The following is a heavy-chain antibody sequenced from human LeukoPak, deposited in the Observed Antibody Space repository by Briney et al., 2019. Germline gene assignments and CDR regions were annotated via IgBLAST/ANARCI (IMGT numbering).Heavy chain of an antibody. V-gene: IGHV3-23*01. Sequence: GGSLRLSCAASGFTFSGFAMSWVRRTPGKGLEWVAGISSGDRTFHAESVKGRFTISRDKSKDTLYLQMNSLRAEDTAVYYCAKDLHSSGLFGYWGQGTLVTVSS. J-gene: IGHJ4*02. CDR3: AKDLHSSGLFGY. CDR1: GFTFSGFA. CDR2: ISSGDRT. D-gene: IGHD3-22*01.